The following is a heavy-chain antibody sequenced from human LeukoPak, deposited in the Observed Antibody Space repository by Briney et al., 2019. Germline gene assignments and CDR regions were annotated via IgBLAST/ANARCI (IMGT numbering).Heavy chain of an antibody. CDR2: ISQDGSNK. D-gene: IGHD2-15*01. Sequence: GGSLRLSCAASGFTFNTYGMHWVRQAPGKGLEWVAVISQDGSNKYYADSVKGRFTISRDNSKNTLYLQMNSLRAEDTAVYYCAKSDLGHRSRQVGHFDYWGQGTLVTVSS. V-gene: IGHV3-30*18. CDR1: GFTFNTYG. CDR3: AKSDLGHRSRQVGHFDY. J-gene: IGHJ4*02.